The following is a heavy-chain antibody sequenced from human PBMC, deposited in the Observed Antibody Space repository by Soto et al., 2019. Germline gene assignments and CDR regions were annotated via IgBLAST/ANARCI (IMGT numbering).Heavy chain of an antibody. CDR3: ANTKGYCSGGSCSSAY. V-gene: IGHV3-23*01. CDR2: ISGSGGST. Sequence: SLRLSCAASGFTFSSYAMSWVRQAPGKGLEWVSAISGSGGSTYYADSVKGRFTISRDNSKNTLYLQMNSLRAEDTAVYYCANTKGYCSGGSCSSAYWGQGTLVTVPS. J-gene: IGHJ4*02. D-gene: IGHD2-15*01. CDR1: GFTFSSYA.